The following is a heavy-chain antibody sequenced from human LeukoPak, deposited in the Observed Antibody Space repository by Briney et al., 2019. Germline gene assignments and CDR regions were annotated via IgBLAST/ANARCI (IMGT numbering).Heavy chain of an antibody. V-gene: IGHV4-59*11. Sequence: PSETLSLTCTVSGGSISSHYWSWIRQPPGKGLEWIGYIYYTGSTNYNPSLKSRVTISVDTSKNQFSLKLSSVTAADTAIYYCARNRARYYYESSADRHWFGPWGQGMVVTVSS. J-gene: IGHJ5*02. CDR1: GGSISSHY. CDR2: IYYTGST. CDR3: ARNRARYYYESSADRHWFGP. D-gene: IGHD3-22*01.